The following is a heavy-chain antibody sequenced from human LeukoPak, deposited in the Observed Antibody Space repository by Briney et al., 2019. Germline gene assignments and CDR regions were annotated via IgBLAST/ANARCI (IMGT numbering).Heavy chain of an antibody. CDR2: INPNSGGT. J-gene: IGHJ4*02. Sequence: GASVKVSCKASGYTFTGYYMHWVRQAPGQGLEWMGWINPNSGGTNYAQKFQGRVTMTRDTSISTAYMELSRLRSDDTAVYYCARDGGYCSGGSCYGYFDYWGQGTLVTVSS. V-gene: IGHV1-2*02. CDR1: GYTFTGYY. CDR3: ARDGGYCSGGSCYGYFDY. D-gene: IGHD2-15*01.